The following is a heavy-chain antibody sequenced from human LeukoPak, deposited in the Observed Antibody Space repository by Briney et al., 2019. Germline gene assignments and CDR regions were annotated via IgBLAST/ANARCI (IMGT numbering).Heavy chain of an antibody. J-gene: IGHJ6*02. V-gene: IGHV4-59*01. CDR2: YYTGST. CDR3: ARDSRYSYGSGGMDV. Sequence: YYTGSTNYNPSLKSRVTISIDTSRSQFSLKLTSVTVADTAVYYCARDSRYSYGSGGMDVWGQGTTVTVSS. D-gene: IGHD3-10*01.